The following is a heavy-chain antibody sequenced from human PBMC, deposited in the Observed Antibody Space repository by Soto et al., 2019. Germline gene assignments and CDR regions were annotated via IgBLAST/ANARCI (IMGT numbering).Heavy chain of an antibody. J-gene: IGHJ4*02. Sequence: EVRLVESGGGLIQPGGSLRLSCAVSGFTVSNNYMSWVRQAPGKGLEGVSVIYSGGYTAYGDSVKGRFTISRDNSKNTLFLQKNTLGAADPAGFFWATQPGGGGYWGQGTLVTVSS. D-gene: IGHD2-2*01. CDR1: GFTVSNNY. V-gene: IGHV3-53*01. CDR3: ATQPGGGGY. CDR2: IYSGGYT.